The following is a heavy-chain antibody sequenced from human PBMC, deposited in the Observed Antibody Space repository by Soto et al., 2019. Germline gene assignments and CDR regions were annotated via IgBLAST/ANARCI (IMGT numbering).Heavy chain of an antibody. D-gene: IGHD3-10*01. Sequence: QVQLQESGPGLVKPSQTLSLTCTVSGGSISSGDYYWSWIRQPPGKGLEWIGYIYYSGSTYYNPSLTSPLTISVDTTKNQFSLKLSSVTAADTAVYYCARVGGFGATTIDYWGQGTLVTVSS. V-gene: IGHV4-30-4*01. CDR1: GGSISSGDYY. CDR2: IYYSGST. J-gene: IGHJ4*02. CDR3: ARVGGFGATTIDY.